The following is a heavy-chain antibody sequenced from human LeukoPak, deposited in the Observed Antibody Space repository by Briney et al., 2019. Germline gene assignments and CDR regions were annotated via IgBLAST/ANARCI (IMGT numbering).Heavy chain of an antibody. Sequence: GESLKISCKGSGYSFTSYWIGWVRQMPGKGLEWMGVIYPGDSDTRYSPSFQGQVTISADKSISTAYLQWSSLKASDTAMYYCARAYYYDSSGYYTFDYWGQGTLVTVSS. J-gene: IGHJ4*02. CDR2: IYPGDSDT. CDR3: ARAYYYDSSGYYTFDY. V-gene: IGHV5-51*01. D-gene: IGHD3-22*01. CDR1: GYSFTSYW.